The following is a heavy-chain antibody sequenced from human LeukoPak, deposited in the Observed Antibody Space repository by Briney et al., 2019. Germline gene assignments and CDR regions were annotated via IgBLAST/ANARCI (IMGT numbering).Heavy chain of an antibody. J-gene: IGHJ1*01. Sequence: QAGGSLRLSCAASGFTFSTHGMPWVRQAPGKGLEWVSYISTTGSDTYYADSVKGRFTISRDNARNSVHLQMNSLRAEDTAVYYCVREHTARGLWGQGTLVTVSS. V-gene: IGHV3-48*04. CDR2: ISTTGSDT. CDR1: GFTFSTHG. D-gene: IGHD5-18*01. CDR3: VREHTARGL.